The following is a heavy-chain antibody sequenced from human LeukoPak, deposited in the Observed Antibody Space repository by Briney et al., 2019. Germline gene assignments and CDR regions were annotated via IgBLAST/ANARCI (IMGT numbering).Heavy chain of an antibody. V-gene: IGHV3-23*01. CDR3: AKSLGGRSYYGSGHYFVY. D-gene: IGHD3-10*01. CDR2: ISGSGSST. J-gene: IGHJ4*02. Sequence: GGSLTLSCAASGFTFTSYVMIWMRQAPGKGLEWVSGISGSGSSTYYADSVKGQFTISRDNSKNTLYLQMNSLRAEDTAVYYCAKSLGGRSYYGSGHYFVYWREGTLV. CDR1: GFTFTSYV.